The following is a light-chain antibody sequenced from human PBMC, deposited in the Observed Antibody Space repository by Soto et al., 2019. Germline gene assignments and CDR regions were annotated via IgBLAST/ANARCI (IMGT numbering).Light chain of an antibody. Sequence: QSALTQPASVSGSPGQSITISCTGTSSDIGGYNYVSWYQQHPGKAPKIMIYDVTNRPSGVSNRFSGSKSGNTASLTISGLQAEDEADYYCSSYTSYSTLVVFGGGTQLTVL. V-gene: IGLV2-14*01. CDR1: SSDIGGYNY. J-gene: IGLJ2*01. CDR2: DVT. CDR3: SSYTSYSTLVV.